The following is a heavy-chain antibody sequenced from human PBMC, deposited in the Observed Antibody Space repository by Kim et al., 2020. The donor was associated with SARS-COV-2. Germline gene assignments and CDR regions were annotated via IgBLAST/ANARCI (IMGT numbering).Heavy chain of an antibody. V-gene: IGHV3-64D*06. Sequence: GGSLRLSCSASGFTFSSYAMHWVRQAPGKGLEYVSAISSNGGSTYYADSVKGRFTISRDNSKNTLYLQMSSLRAEDTAVYYCVKDFARGPVESDFWGQGTMVTVSS. CDR3: VKDFARGPVESDF. CDR1: GFTFSSYA. D-gene: IGHD2-15*01. J-gene: IGHJ3*01. CDR2: ISSNGGST.